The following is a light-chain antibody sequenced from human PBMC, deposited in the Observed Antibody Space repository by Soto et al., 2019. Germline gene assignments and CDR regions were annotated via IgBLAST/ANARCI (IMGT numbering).Light chain of an antibody. CDR1: SSDVGGYNY. CDR2: DVS. J-gene: IGLJ1*01. CDR3: SSYTGSSTYV. V-gene: IGLV2-14*03. Sequence: QSALTQPASVSGSPGQSITISCTGTSSDVGGYNYVSWYQQHPGKAPKLMIYDVSNRPSGVSNRFSGSKSGNTASPTISGLQTEDESDYYCSSYTGSSTYVFGTGTKVTVL.